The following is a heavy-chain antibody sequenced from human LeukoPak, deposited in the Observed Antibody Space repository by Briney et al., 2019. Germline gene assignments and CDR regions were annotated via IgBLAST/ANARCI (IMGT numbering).Heavy chain of an antibody. J-gene: IGHJ4*02. Sequence: SETLSLTCTVSGGSISSYYWSWIRQPPGKGLEWIGYIYYSGSTNYNPSLKSRVTISVDTSKNQFSLKLSSVTAADTAVYYCARVDVAAAAIAYWGQGTLVTVSS. CDR1: GGSISSYY. D-gene: IGHD6-13*01. CDR3: ARVDVAAAAIAY. V-gene: IGHV4-59*01. CDR2: IYYSGST.